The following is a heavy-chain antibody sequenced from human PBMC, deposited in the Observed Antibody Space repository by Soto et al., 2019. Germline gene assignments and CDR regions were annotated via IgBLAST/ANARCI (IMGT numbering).Heavy chain of an antibody. CDR3: AREDTADYSGMDV. CDR2: INPSGGST. V-gene: IGHV1-46*01. J-gene: IGHJ6*02. CDR1: GYTFTNYY. D-gene: IGHD5-18*01. Sequence: ASVKVSCKASGYTFTNYYVHWVRQAPGQGPEWMGVINPSGGSTRDAQKFQGRVTVTRDTSTSTVHMELSSLRSEDTAVYYCAREDTADYSGMDVWGQGTTVTVSS.